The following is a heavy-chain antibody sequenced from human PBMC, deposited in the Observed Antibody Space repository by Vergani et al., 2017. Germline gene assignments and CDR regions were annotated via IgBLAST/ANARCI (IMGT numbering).Heavy chain of an antibody. V-gene: IGHV3-30-3*01. CDR3: ARGGRLDSPARNYYYYVDV. Sequence: QVQLVESGGGVVQPGRSLRLSCAASGFTFSSYAMHWVRQAPGKGLEWVAVISYDGSNKYYADSVKGRFTISRDNSKNTLYLQMNSLRAEDTAVYYCARGGRLDSPARNYYYYVDVWGKGTTVTVSS. CDR2: ISYDGSNK. D-gene: IGHD1-14*01. CDR1: GFTFSSYA. J-gene: IGHJ6*03.